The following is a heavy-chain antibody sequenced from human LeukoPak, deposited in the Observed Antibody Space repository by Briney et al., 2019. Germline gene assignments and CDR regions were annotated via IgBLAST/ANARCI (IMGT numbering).Heavy chain of an antibody. J-gene: IGHJ5*02. CDR3: ARHDSSGWNWFDP. Sequence: LETLSLTCTVSSGSIGSDALYWGWIRQSPGKGLEWIGSVHYTRSYSGTTYYNPSLRSRVTISVDTSKNQFSLKLISVTAADTAVYFCARHDSSGWNWFDPWGQGTLVTVSS. CDR1: SGSIGSDALY. V-gene: IGHV4-39*01. D-gene: IGHD6-19*01. CDR2: VHYTRSYSGTT.